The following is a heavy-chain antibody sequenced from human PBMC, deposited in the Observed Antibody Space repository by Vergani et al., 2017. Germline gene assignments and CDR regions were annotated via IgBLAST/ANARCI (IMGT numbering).Heavy chain of an antibody. D-gene: IGHD5-18*01. Sequence: EVRLLESGGGLVQPGGSLRLSCVGSGFTFTSYAMNWVRQAPGKGLEWVSYISSSSSTIYYADSVKGRFTISRDNAKNSLYLQMNSLRAEDTAVYYCARDLGPYTAIAKYWGQGTLVTVSS. J-gene: IGHJ4*02. CDR1: GFTFTSYA. CDR3: ARDLGPYTAIAKY. CDR2: ISSSSSTI. V-gene: IGHV3-48*01.